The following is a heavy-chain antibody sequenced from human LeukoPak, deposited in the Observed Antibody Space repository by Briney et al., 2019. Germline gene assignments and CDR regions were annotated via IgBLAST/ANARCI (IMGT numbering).Heavy chain of an antibody. V-gene: IGHV3-48*01. CDR1: GFTFSSYS. Sequence: GGSLRLSCAASGFTFSSYSMNWVRQAPGKGLEWVSYISSSSSTIYYADSVKGRFTISRDNAKNSLYLQMNSLRAKDTAVYYCARGTYSSSKYFQHWGQGTLVTVSS. CDR3: ARGTYSSSKYFQH. J-gene: IGHJ1*01. D-gene: IGHD6-6*01. CDR2: ISSSSSTI.